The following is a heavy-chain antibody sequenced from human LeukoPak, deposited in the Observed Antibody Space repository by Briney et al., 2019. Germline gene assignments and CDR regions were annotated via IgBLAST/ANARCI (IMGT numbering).Heavy chain of an antibody. Sequence: SETLSLTCTVSGYSISSGYYWGWIRQPPGKGLEWIGSIYHSGSTYYNPSLKSRVTISVDTSKNQFSLKLSSVTAADTAVYYCARTAKRDGYNSDDAFDIWGQGTMVTVPS. V-gene: IGHV4-38-2*02. D-gene: IGHD5-24*01. J-gene: IGHJ3*02. CDR1: GYSISSGYY. CDR3: ARTAKRDGYNSDDAFDI. CDR2: IYHSGST.